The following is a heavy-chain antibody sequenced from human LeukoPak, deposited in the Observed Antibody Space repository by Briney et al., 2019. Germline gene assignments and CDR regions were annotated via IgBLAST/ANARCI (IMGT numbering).Heavy chain of an antibody. CDR3: AREPSDSSGYYPS. V-gene: IGHV3-21*01. D-gene: IGHD3-22*01. CDR1: GFTFSSYS. Sequence: GGSLRLSCAASGFTFSSYSMNWVRQAPGKGLEWVSSISSSSSYIYYADSVKGRFTISRDNAKNSLYLQMNCLRAEDTAVYYCAREPSDSSGYYPSWGQGTLVTVSS. CDR2: ISSSSSYI. J-gene: IGHJ4*02.